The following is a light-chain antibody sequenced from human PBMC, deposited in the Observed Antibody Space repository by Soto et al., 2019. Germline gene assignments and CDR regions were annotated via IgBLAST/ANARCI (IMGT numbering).Light chain of an antibody. CDR1: QAISNY. V-gene: IGKV1-9*01. CDR3: QQLSAYPLT. CDR2: TAS. J-gene: IGKJ4*01. Sequence: DIPLTQSPSFLSASVGDRVTITCRASQAISNYLAWYQQTPGKVPKLLISTASTLQSGVPSRFSGSGYGTELTLTVSSLQPEDFATYYCQQLSAYPLTFGGGTKVEMK.